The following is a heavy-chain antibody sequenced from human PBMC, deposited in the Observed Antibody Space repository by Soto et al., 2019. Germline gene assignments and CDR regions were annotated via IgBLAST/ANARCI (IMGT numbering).Heavy chain of an antibody. J-gene: IGHJ6*02. CDR2: IWHDGSDE. Sequence: QVQPVESGGGVVQPGRSLRLSCAASGFTFSRYAMHWVRQAPGKGPEWVAFIWHDGSDEYYADSVKGRFTISRDNSKNTLHLQMSSLGGDDAAIYYCARDSGVPGGGYYGMDVWGQGTTVTVSS. V-gene: IGHV3-33*01. D-gene: IGHD2-2*01. CDR1: GFTFSRYA. CDR3: ARDSGVPGGGYYGMDV.